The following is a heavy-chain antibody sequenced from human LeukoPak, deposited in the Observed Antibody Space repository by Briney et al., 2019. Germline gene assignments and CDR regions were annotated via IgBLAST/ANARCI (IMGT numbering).Heavy chain of an antibody. D-gene: IGHD1-26*01. V-gene: IGHV3-64*01. CDR3: ARDFPPGGSATLLYMDV. Sequence: PGGSLRLSCAASGFTFSSYAMHWVRQAPGKGLEYVSAISSNGGSTYYGNSVKGRFTISGDNSKNTLYLQMGSLRTEDMAVYYCARDFPPGGSATLLYMDVRGKGTTVTVSS. J-gene: IGHJ6*03. CDR1: GFTFSSYA. CDR2: ISSNGGST.